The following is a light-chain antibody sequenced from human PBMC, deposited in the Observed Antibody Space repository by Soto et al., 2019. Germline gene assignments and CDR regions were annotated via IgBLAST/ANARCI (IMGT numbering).Light chain of an antibody. CDR3: QQFRSYPLT. CDR2: DAS. Sequence: EFVLTQSPGTLSLSRGERAPLXXRARQTVRNNYVDWYQQKPGKAPRLXIYDASSRATGSPDRFSGGGAGTDFTLTISRLEPEDFAVYYCQQFRSYPLTFGGGTKVEIK. CDR1: QTVRNNY. V-gene: IGKV3-20*01. J-gene: IGKJ4*01.